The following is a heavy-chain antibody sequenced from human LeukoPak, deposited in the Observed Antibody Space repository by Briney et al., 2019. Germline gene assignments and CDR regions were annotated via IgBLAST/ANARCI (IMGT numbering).Heavy chain of an antibody. CDR2: ISSSGSTI. V-gene: IGHV3-11*01. CDR1: GFTFSDYY. J-gene: IGHJ4*02. D-gene: IGHD1-26*01. Sequence: GGSLRLSCAASGFTFSDYYMSWIRQAPGKGLEWVSYISSSGSTIHQADSVKGRFTITRDNAKNSLYLQMNSLRAENTAVYYCARVWYSGSYPVNYWGQGTLVTVSS. CDR3: ARVWYSGSYPVNY.